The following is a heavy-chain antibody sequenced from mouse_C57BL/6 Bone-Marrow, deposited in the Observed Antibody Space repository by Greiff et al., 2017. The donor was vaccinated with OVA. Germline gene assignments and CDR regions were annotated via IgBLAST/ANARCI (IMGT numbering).Heavy chain of an antibody. CDR2: IYPGSGST. Sequence: QVQLQQPGAELVKPGASVKMSCKASGYTFTSYWITWVKQRPGQGLEWIGDIYPGSGSTNYNEKFKSKATLTVDPSSSTANMQLSSLTSEDSAVEYCARGVTTGYYYAMDYWGQGTSVTVSS. V-gene: IGHV1-55*01. CDR1: GYTFTSYW. CDR3: ARGVTTGYYYAMDY. D-gene: IGHD2-12*01. J-gene: IGHJ4*01.